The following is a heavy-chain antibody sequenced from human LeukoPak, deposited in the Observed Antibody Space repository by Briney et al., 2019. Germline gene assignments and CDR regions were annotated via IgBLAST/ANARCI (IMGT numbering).Heavy chain of an antibody. Sequence: SETLSLTCTVSGGSISSYYWSWIRQPPGKGLEWIGYIYYSGSTNYNPSLKSRVTISVDTSKNQFSLKLSSVTAADTAVYYCARYSDYDSTVDYWGQGTLVTVSS. CDR2: IYYSGST. D-gene: IGHD5-12*01. V-gene: IGHV4-59*08. CDR3: ARYSDYDSTVDY. J-gene: IGHJ4*02. CDR1: GGSISSYY.